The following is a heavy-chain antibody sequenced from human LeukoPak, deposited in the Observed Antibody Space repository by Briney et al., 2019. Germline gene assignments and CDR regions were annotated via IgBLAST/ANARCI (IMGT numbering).Heavy chain of an antibody. D-gene: IGHD1-1*01. J-gene: IGHJ4*02. V-gene: IGHV5-51*01. Sequence: GEAPKISRKGPGYSFTYYWIGWVRQIPGKGLEWMGIIYPGYSDTRYRPSCQGQVTISVDKSISTAYLQWSSLKASDTAMYYCARQDGNSKYYFDYWGQGTLVTVSS. CDR1: GYSFTYYW. CDR3: ARQDGNSKYYFDY. CDR2: IYPGYSDT.